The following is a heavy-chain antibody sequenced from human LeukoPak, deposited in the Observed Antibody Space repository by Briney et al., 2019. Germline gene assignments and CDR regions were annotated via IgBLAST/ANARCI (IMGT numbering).Heavy chain of an antibody. CDR2: FDPEDGET. Sequence: ASVKVSCKVSGHTLTELSMHWVRQAPGKGLEWMGGFDPEDGETIYAQKFQGRVTMTEDTSTDTAYMELSSLRSEDTAVYYCATDHDSSSWGGNWFDPWGQGTLVTVSS. J-gene: IGHJ5*02. CDR1: GHTLTELS. V-gene: IGHV1-24*01. CDR3: ATDHDSSSWGGNWFDP. D-gene: IGHD6-13*01.